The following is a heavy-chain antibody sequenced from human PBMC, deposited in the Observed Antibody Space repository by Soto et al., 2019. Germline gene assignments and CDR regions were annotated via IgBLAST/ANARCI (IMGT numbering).Heavy chain of an antibody. J-gene: IGHJ5*02. Sequence: PGGSLRLSFTASGFTFSSYAMHWVRQAPGRGLEWVAVVSYDGSIENYVDSVRGRFTISRDNSKNTVFLQMNSLRVEDTAVYYCAKDLYYYDFSLDDSWGQGTLVTVSS. CDR2: VSYDGSIE. CDR3: AKDLYYYDFSLDDS. V-gene: IGHV3-30*18. D-gene: IGHD3-16*01. CDR1: GFTFSSYA.